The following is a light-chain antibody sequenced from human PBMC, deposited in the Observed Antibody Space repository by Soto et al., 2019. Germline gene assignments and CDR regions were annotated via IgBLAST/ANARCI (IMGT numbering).Light chain of an antibody. CDR1: QSVRSN. V-gene: IGKV3-11*01. CDR3: QQRSNWPPGT. J-gene: IGKJ5*01. Sequence: EIVMTQSPGTLSVSPGERVTLSCRASQSVRSNLAWYQQKPGQAPRLLIYGASNRATGIPARFSGSGSGTDFTLTISSLEPEDFAVYYCQQRSNWPPGTVGQGTRLEIK. CDR2: GAS.